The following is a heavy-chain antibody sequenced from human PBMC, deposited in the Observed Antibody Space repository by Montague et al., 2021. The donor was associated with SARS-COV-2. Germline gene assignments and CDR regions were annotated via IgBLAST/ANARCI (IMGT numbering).Heavy chain of an antibody. Sequence: PALVKPTQTLTLTCTFSGFSLSTSGMCVSWIRQPPGKALEWLARXDWDDDKYYSTSLKTRLTISKDTSKNQVVLTMTNMDPADTATYYCARILVAAAGSPFDPWGQGTLVTVSS. J-gene: IGHJ5*02. CDR2: XDWDDDK. CDR3: ARILVAAAGSPFDP. V-gene: IGHV2-70*11. D-gene: IGHD6-13*01. CDR1: GFSLSTSGMC.